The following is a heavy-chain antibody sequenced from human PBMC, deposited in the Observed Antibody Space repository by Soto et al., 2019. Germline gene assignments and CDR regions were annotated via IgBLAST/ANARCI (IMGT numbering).Heavy chain of an antibody. V-gene: IGHV3-48*03. CDR3: ARDHKGGYYYYGMDV. Sequence: EVQLVESGGGLVQPGGSLRLSCAASGFTFSSYEMNWVRQAPGKGLEWVSYISSSGSNIYYADSVKGRFTISRDNAKNSLYRQMNSLRAEDTAVYYCARDHKGGYYYYGMDVWGPGTTVTVSS. CDR1: GFTFSSYE. CDR2: ISSSGSNI. J-gene: IGHJ6*02.